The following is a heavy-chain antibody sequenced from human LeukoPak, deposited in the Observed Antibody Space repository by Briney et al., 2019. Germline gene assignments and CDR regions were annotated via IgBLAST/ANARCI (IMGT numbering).Heavy chain of an antibody. CDR2: VYYSGNT. CDR1: GGSISSYY. V-gene: IGHV4-39*01. Sequence: SETLSLTCTVSGGSISSYYWGWIRQPPGKGLEWIGSVYYSGNTNYNPSLKNRVAISVDPSKNQFSLKLRSVTAADTAVFYCARQGYADFSPRPFDYWGQGTLVTVSS. CDR3: ARQGYADFSPRPFDY. J-gene: IGHJ4*02. D-gene: IGHD4-17*01.